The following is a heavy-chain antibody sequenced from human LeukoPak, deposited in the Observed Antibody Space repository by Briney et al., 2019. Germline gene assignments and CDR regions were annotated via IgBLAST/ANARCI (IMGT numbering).Heavy chain of an antibody. CDR2: ISYDGSNK. CDR1: GFTFSSYA. CDR3: ARVERLVLGVDY. J-gene: IGHJ4*02. D-gene: IGHD6-19*01. Sequence: GGSLRLSCAASGFTFSSYAMHWVRQAPGKGLEWVAVISYDGSNKYYADSVKGRFTISRDNAKSSLYLQMNSLRAEDTAVYYCARVERLVLGVDYWGQGTLVTVSS. V-gene: IGHV3-30*04.